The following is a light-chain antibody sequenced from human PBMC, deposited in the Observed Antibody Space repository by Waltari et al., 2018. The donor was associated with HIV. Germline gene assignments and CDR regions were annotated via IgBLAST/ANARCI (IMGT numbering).Light chain of an antibody. Sequence: QSELSQPPSASGTPGQRVAIPCSGSSSNIGRNTVNWYQQLPGTAPKLLYSNNQRPAGVPDRFSGSKSGTSASLAITGLQSEDEADYYCALWDDSLNGVLFGGGTKLTVL. CDR2: SNN. J-gene: IGLJ2*01. CDR3: ALWDDSLNGVL. CDR1: SSNIGRNT. V-gene: IGLV1-44*01.